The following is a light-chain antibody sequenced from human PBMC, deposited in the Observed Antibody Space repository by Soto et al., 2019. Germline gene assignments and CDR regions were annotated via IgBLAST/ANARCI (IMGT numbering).Light chain of an antibody. Sequence: DIQMTQSPSTLSASVGDRVTITCRASQSISSWLAWYQQKPGKAPKLLIYKASSLESGVPSRFSGSGSGTEFTLTISSLQPDDFATYYCHQYSSYPLTFGQGTKVAIK. CDR3: HQYSSYPLT. V-gene: IGKV1-5*03. CDR1: QSISSW. CDR2: KAS. J-gene: IGKJ1*01.